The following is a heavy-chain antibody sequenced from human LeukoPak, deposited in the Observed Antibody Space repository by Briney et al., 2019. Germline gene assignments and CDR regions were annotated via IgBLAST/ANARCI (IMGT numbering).Heavy chain of an antibody. V-gene: IGHV4-59*12. CDR1: GGSISTYY. Sequence: PSETLSLTCTVSGGSISTYYWSWIRQSPGKGLEWIGYIYYDGSTNYNPSLKSRVTISLDMSKNQFSLKLTSVTAADTAVYYCARGPPWFGELPSEWGKEPLVPASP. CDR3: ARGPPWFGELPSE. CDR2: IYYDGST. J-gene: IGHJ4*02. D-gene: IGHD3-10*01.